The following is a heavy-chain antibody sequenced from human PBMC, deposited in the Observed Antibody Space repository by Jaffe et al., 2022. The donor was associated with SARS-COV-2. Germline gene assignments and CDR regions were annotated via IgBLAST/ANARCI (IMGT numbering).Heavy chain of an antibody. CDR1: GLTFSKYG. J-gene: IGHJ4*02. D-gene: IGHD2-2*02. CDR2: INGNGADT. Sequence: EVQVLESGGGMVQPGGSLRLSCAASGLTFSKYGMSWVRQAPGKGLEWVAAINGNGADTYYADSVKGRFTISRDNSKNTLYVQMNSLRAEDTAVYYCATDPYGYKGYFDYWGQGTLVTVSS. CDR3: ATDPYGYKGYFDY. V-gene: IGHV3-23*01.